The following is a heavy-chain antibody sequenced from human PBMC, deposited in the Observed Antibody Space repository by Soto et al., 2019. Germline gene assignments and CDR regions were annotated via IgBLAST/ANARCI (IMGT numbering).Heavy chain of an antibody. CDR1: GGSFSGYY. J-gene: IGHJ2*01. CDR3: ARDSSGWHWYFDL. CDR2: INHSGST. D-gene: IGHD6-19*01. Sequence: SETLSLTCAVYGGSFSGYYWSWIRQPPGKGLEWIGEINHSGSTNYNPSLKSRIAITPDTSKNQLSLQLNSVTPEDTAVYFCARDSSGWHWYFDLWGRGTLVTVSS. V-gene: IGHV4-34*01.